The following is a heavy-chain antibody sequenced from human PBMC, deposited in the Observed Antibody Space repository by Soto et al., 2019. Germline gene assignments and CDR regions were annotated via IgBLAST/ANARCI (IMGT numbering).Heavy chain of an antibody. D-gene: IGHD3-22*01. CDR2: ISYDGSNK. V-gene: IGHV3-30-3*01. CDR1: GFTFSSYA. J-gene: IGHJ4*02. Sequence: GGSLRLSCAASGFTFSSYAMYWVRQAPGKGLEWVAVISYDGSNKYYADSVKGRFTISRDNSKNTLYLQMNSLRAEDTAVYYCARARREVTYYYDSSGYYLYWGQGTLVTVSS. CDR3: ARARREVTYYYDSSGYYLY.